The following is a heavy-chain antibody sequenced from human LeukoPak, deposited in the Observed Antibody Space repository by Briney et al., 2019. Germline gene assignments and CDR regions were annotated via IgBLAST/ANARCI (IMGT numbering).Heavy chain of an antibody. D-gene: IGHD6-19*01. J-gene: IGHJ4*02. V-gene: IGHV4-39*01. Sequence: ASQTLSLTCTVSGGSISSSSYYWGWIRQPPGKGLEWIGSIYYSGSTYYNPSLKSRVTISVDTSKNQFSLKLSSVTAADTAVYYCARRIAVAQTKGLFDYWGQGTLVTVSS. CDR3: ARRIAVAQTKGLFDY. CDR2: IYYSGST. CDR1: GGSISSSSYY.